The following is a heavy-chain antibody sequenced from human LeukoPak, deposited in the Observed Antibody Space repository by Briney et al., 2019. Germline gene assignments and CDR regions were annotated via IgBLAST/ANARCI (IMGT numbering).Heavy chain of an antibody. CDR1: GGSISSSSYY. Sequence: PSETLSLTCTVSGGSISSSSYYWGWIRQPPGKGLEWVSVIYSGGSTYYADSVKGRFTISRDNSKNTLYLQMNSLRAEDTAVYYCARAVGTVTSVTYFDYWGQGTLVTVSS. CDR3: ARAVGTVTSVTYFDY. CDR2: IYSGGST. D-gene: IGHD4-17*01. J-gene: IGHJ4*02. V-gene: IGHV3-53*01.